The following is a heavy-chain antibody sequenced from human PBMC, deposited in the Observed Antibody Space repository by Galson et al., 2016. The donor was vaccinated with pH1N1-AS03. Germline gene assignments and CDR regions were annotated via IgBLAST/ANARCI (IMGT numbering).Heavy chain of an antibody. V-gene: IGHV3-74*01. CDR3: GRQMGGSWYGSPDY. CDR2: IDTNGGSI. J-gene: IGHJ4*02. Sequence: SLRLSCAASGFAFSTWWMLWVRQAPGKGLEWVSRIDTNGGSIVYADSVKGRFTISRDNAKNTLELQMSGLTAEDTAIYYCGRQMGGSWYGSPDYWGQGALVTVSS. CDR1: GFAFSTWW. D-gene: IGHD6-13*01.